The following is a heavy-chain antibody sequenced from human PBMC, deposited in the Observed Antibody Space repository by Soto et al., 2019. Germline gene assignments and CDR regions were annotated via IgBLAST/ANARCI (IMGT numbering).Heavy chain of an antibody. CDR2: ISWNSGSI. D-gene: IGHD5-12*01. Sequence: PGGSLRLSCAASGFTFDDYAMHWVRQAPGKGLEWVSGISWNSGSIGYADSVKGRFTISRDNAKNSLYLQMNSLRAEDTALYYCAKDIVRRYSGYETFDYWGQGTLVTVSS. CDR1: GFTFDDYA. CDR3: AKDIVRRYSGYETFDY. V-gene: IGHV3-9*01. J-gene: IGHJ4*02.